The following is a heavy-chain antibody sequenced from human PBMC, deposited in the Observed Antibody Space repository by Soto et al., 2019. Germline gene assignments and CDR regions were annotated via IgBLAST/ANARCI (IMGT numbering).Heavy chain of an antibody. CDR2: IIPIFGTA. J-gene: IGHJ4*02. CDR1: GGTFSSYA. D-gene: IGHD3-10*01. V-gene: IGHV1-69*01. Sequence: QVQLVQSGAEVKKPGSSVKVSCKASGGTFSSYAISWVRQAPGQGLEWMGGIIPIFGTANYAQKFQGRVPITADESTSTAYMELSSLRSEDTAVYYCARGLAYYYGSGSYYNNFDYWGQGTLVTVSS. CDR3: ARGLAYYYGSGSYYNNFDY.